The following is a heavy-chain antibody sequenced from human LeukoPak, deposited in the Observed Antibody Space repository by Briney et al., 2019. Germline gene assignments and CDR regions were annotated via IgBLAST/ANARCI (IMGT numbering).Heavy chain of an antibody. Sequence: ASVKVSCKVSGYTLTELSMHWVRQAPGKGLEWMGGFDPEDGETIYAQKFQGRVTVTTDTSTNTAYMELRSLRSDDTAVYYCARVVIRGLIGDYWGQGTLVTVSS. CDR1: GYTLTELS. V-gene: IGHV1-24*01. CDR2: FDPEDGET. D-gene: IGHD3-10*01. J-gene: IGHJ4*02. CDR3: ARVVIRGLIGDY.